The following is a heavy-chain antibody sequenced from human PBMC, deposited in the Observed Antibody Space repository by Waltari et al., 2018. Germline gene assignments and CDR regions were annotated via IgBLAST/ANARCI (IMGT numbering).Heavy chain of an antibody. CDR2: INDSGST. CDR3: ASAYCSGGSCYVSYFDY. D-gene: IGHD2-15*01. Sequence: QVQLQQWGAGLLKPSETLSLTCSVYGGSFSGSYWNWIRQPPGKGLEWIGEINDSGSTNYNPSLKSRVTISVDTSKNQFSLKLSSVTAADTAVYYCASAYCSGGSCYVSYFDYWGQGTLVTVSS. J-gene: IGHJ4*02. V-gene: IGHV4-34*01. CDR1: GGSFSGSY.